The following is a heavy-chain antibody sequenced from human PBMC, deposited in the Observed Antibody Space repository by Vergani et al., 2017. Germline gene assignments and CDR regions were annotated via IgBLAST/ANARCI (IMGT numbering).Heavy chain of an antibody. D-gene: IGHD3-3*01. Sequence: QVQLQQSGPGLVKPSQTLSLTCAISGDSVSSNSAAWNWIRQSPSRGLEWLGRTYYRSKWYNDYAVSVKSRITINPDTSKNQFSLQLNSVTPEDTAVYYCARGPKTIFGVVIIWGSYYYYGMDVWGQGTTVTVSS. V-gene: IGHV6-1*01. CDR3: ARGPKTIFGVVIIWGSYYYYGMDV. CDR1: GDSVSSNSAA. CDR2: TYYRSKWYN. J-gene: IGHJ6*02.